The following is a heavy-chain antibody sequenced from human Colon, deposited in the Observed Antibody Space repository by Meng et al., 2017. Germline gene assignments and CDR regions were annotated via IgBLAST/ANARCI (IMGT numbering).Heavy chain of an antibody. V-gene: IGHV4-4*02. J-gene: IGHJ4*02. CDR2: ISQSGTT. D-gene: IGHD3-9*01. CDR1: SGSISSSNW. Sequence: HLQEPAQRLVTPSGTRALTCAVSSGSISSSNWWSWVRQPPGKGLEWIGEISQSGTTYYNPSLKSRVTITGDWSKNQFSLNLNSVTAADTALYYCVRQGMTSYSWGYWGQGTLVTVSS. CDR3: VRQGMTSYSWGY.